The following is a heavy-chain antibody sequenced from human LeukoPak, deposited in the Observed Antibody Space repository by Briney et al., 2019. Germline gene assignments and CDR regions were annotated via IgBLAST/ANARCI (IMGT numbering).Heavy chain of an antibody. CDR3: AREKIVGATTAFDI. V-gene: IGHV3-7*01. J-gene: IGHJ3*02. Sequence: GGSLRLSFAASGFTFSSYWMSWVRQAPGKGLEWVANIKQDGSEKYYVDSVKGRFTISRDNAKNSLYLQMNSLRAEDTAVYYCAREKIVGATTAFDIWGQGTMVTVSS. CDR1: GFTFSSYW. CDR2: IKQDGSEK. D-gene: IGHD1-26*01.